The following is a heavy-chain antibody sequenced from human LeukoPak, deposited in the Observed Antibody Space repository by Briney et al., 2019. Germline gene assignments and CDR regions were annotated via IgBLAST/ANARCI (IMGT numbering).Heavy chain of an antibody. CDR2: IYYSGST. V-gene: IGHV4-59*01. D-gene: IGHD2-2*01. CDR3: ARDATPCSSTSCGWFDP. J-gene: IGHJ5*02. CDR1: GGSLSSYY. Sequence: SETLSLTCTVSGGSLSSYYWSWIRQPPGKGLEWIGYIYYSGSTNYNPSLKSRVTISVDTSKNQFSLKLSSVTAADTAVYYCARDATPCSSTSCGWFDPWGQGTLVTVSS.